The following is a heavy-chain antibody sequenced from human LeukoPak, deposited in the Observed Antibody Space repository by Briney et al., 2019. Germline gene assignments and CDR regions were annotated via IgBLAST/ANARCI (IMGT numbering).Heavy chain of an antibody. CDR1: GYTFTSYG. D-gene: IGHD3-9*01. CDR3: ARDPGITIFPSLLDY. J-gene: IGHJ4*02. CDR2: ISAYNGNT. Sequence: ASVKVSRKASGYTFTSYGISWVRQAPGQGLEWMGWISAYNGNTNYAQKLQGRVTMTTDTSTSTAYMELRSLRSDDTAVYYCARDPGITIFPSLLDYWGQGTLVTVSS. V-gene: IGHV1-18*01.